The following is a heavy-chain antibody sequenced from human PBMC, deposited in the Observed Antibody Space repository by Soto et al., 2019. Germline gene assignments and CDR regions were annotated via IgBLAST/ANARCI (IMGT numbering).Heavy chain of an antibody. V-gene: IGHV3-74*01. CDR2: LNHEGTYK. CDR3: SSGGLEPFDY. D-gene: IGHD1-1*01. J-gene: IGHJ4*02. CDR1: GFTFRDNW. Sequence: GGSLRLSCAPSGFTFRDNWMHWVRQAPGQGLVWVSRLNHEGTYKRYADSVKCRFTICRDSVKSELYLQMNNLRAEDTAVYYCSSGGLEPFDYWGQGTLVTVSS.